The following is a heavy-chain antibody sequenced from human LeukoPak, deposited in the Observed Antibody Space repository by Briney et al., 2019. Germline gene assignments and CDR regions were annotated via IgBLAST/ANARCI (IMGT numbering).Heavy chain of an antibody. CDR1: GFTFSSYW. V-gene: IGHV3-74*01. CDR2: INSDGSST. CDR3: AREDRYYYYGMDV. Sequence: PGGSLRLSCAASGFTFSSYWMHWVRQAPGKGLVWVSRINSDGSSTNYADSVKGRFTISRDNAKNTLYLQMYSLSAEDTAVYYCAREDRYYYYGMDVWGQGTTVTVSS. J-gene: IGHJ6*02.